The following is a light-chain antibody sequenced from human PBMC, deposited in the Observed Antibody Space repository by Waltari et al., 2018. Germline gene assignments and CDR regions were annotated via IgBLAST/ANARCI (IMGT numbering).Light chain of an antibody. CDR3: SSYAGNNRLV. CDR2: EVG. Sequence: QSPLTQPPSAPGSPGQSVTLTCTGTRSAVGGSKLVCWYQQFTGKAPKLLISEVGERPSGVPARFSGSKSGNTASLTVSGLQAEDEADYYCSSYAGNNRLVFGTGTRVTV. J-gene: IGLJ1*01. CDR1: RSAVGGSKL. V-gene: IGLV2-8*01.